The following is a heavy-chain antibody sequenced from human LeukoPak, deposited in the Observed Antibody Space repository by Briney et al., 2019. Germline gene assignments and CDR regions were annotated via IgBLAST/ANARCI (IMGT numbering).Heavy chain of an antibody. CDR2: INHSGST. J-gene: IGHJ6*02. CDR3: ARGHENSGIFGVVPHLHNHYYYYVMDV. V-gene: IGHV4-34*01. CDR1: GGSFSGYY. D-gene: IGHD3-3*01. Sequence: WETLSLTCAVYGGSFSGYYWSWIRQPPGKGLEWIGEINHSGSTNYYPSLESRVTITVDTSKNQFPLKLIYVTAADTAVDYCARGHENSGIFGVVPHLHNHYYYYVMDVWGQETRDSVSS.